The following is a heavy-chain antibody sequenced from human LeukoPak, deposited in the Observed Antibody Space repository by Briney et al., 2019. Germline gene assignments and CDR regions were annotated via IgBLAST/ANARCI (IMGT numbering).Heavy chain of an antibody. J-gene: IGHJ6*03. CDR3: AREDIAARPYYYYYMDV. Sequence: GGSLRLSCAASGFTFSSYAMHWVRQAPGKGLEWVAVISYDGSNKYYADSVKGRFTISRDNSKNTLYLQMNSLRAEDTAVYYCAREDIAARPYYYYYMDVWGKGTTVTVSS. D-gene: IGHD6-6*01. CDR2: ISYDGSNK. V-gene: IGHV3-30-3*01. CDR1: GFTFSSYA.